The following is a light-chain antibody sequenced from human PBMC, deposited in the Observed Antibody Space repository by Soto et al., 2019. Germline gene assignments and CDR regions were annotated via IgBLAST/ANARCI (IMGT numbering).Light chain of an antibody. CDR3: SSYAGSSTWV. CDR1: SSDVGRYNL. CDR2: EGT. J-gene: IGLJ1*01. V-gene: IGLV2-23*01. Sequence: QSVLTQPASVSGSPGQSITFSCTGTSSDVGRYNLVSWYQQHPGKAPKLMIFEGTKRPSGVSNRFSGSKSGNTASLTISGLQAEDEADYYCSSYAGSSTWVFGSGTKVTVL.